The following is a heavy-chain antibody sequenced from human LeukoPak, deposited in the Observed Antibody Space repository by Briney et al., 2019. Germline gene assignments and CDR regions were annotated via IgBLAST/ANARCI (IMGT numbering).Heavy chain of an antibody. CDR2: IYTSGST. CDR3: ARHKVPTAAESFDY. D-gene: IGHD1-1*01. J-gene: IGHJ4*02. CDR1: GGSISGFY. V-gene: IGHV4-4*07. Sequence: PSETLSLTCTVSGGSISGFYWSWIRQTAGKGLEWIGRIYTSGSTNYNPSLKSRVTMSLDTSKNQFSLKLSSVTAADTAVYYCARHKVPTAAESFDYWGQGTLVTVSS.